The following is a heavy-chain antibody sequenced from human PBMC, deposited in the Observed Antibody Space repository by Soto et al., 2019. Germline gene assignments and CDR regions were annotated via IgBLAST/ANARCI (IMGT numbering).Heavy chain of an antibody. J-gene: IGHJ4*02. V-gene: IGHV3-48*02. CDR1: GFTFSSYS. CDR2: ISSSSSTI. Sequence: GGSLRLSCAASGFTFSSYSMNWVRQAPGKGLEWVSYISSSSSTIYYADSVKGRFTISRDNAKNSLYLQMNSLRDEDTAVYYCARGKPITMIVVVRSYFDYWGQGTLVTVSS. CDR3: ARGKPITMIVVVRSYFDY. D-gene: IGHD3-22*01.